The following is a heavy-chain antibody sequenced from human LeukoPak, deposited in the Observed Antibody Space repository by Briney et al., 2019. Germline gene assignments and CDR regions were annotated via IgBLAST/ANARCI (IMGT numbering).Heavy chain of an antibody. D-gene: IGHD6-19*01. CDR2: IADSGSN. V-gene: IGHV4-59*08. J-gene: IGHJ4*02. CDR3: ARLPHMAVAGQDFAY. CDR1: GVSISTYY. Sequence: PSETLSLTCTVSGVSISTYYWSWIRQPPGKGLEWIGYIADSGSNKYNPSRKTGFTLSVDMSKNQFSLKLSSLTATDTPSYYCARLPHMAVAGQDFAYWGPGTLVTVSS.